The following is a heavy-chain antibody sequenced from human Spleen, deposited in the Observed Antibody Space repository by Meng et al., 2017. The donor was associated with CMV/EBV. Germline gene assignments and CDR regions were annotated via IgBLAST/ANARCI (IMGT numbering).Heavy chain of an antibody. CDR1: GFSFSSYW. CDR2: MNQDGSGR. D-gene: IGHD3-10*01. V-gene: IGHV3-7*01. Sequence: GESLKISCAASGFSFSSYWMAWVRQVPGKGLEWVANMNQDGSGRYYVDSVEGRFTISRDNAKDSLYLVMNSLRADDTAIYFCARVGATKFGESDNGMDVWGQGTTVTVSS. J-gene: IGHJ6*02. CDR3: ARVGATKFGESDNGMDV.